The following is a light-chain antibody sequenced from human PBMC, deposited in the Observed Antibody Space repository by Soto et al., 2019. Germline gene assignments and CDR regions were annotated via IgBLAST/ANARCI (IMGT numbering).Light chain of an antibody. CDR2: SNN. CDR3: AAWDDSLNGLYV. CDR1: SSNIGSNT. Sequence: QSVLTQPPSASGTPGQRVTISCSGSSSNIGSNTVNWYQQLPGTAPKLLFYSNNQRPSGVPDRFSGSKSGTSASLAISGLKSEDEADYDCAAWDDSLNGLYVFGTGTKLTVL. V-gene: IGLV1-44*01. J-gene: IGLJ1*01.